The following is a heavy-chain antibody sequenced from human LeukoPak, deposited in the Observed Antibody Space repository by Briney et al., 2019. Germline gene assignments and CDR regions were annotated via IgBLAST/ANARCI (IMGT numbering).Heavy chain of an antibody. Sequence: SVKVSCKASGGTFSSYAISWVRQAPGQGLEWMGRIIPIFGTANYAQKFQDRVTITTDESTRKVYMELSSLRSEDSAVYYCGESSGGEYYFDYWGQGTLVTVSS. V-gene: IGHV1-69*05. CDR1: GGTFSSYA. CDR3: GESSGGEYYFDY. D-gene: IGHD1-14*01. CDR2: IIPIFGTA. J-gene: IGHJ4*02.